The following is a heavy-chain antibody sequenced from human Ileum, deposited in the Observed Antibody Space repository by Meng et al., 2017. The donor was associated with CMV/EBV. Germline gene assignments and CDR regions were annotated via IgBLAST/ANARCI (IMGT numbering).Heavy chain of an antibody. CDR2: IHYGGRTS. Sequence: SETLSLTCTVSGGSISTSGYHWGWIRQPPGKGLEWIGNIHYGGRTSYYNPSLKSRVTIAVDTSKNQFSLRLSSVTAADTAVYYCARGYLTNAYYYQGMDVWGQGTTVTVSS. D-gene: IGHD2-8*01. J-gene: IGHJ6*02. CDR1: GGSISTSGYH. CDR3: ARGYLTNAYYYQGMDV. V-gene: IGHV4-39*07.